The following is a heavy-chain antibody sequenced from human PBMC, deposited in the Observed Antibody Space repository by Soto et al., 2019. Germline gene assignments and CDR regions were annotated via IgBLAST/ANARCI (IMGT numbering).Heavy chain of an antibody. D-gene: IGHD2-2*01. CDR2: INHSGST. CDR1: GGSFSGYY. CDR3: ASSTPPSPYYYYYYRDV. J-gene: IGHJ6*03. V-gene: IGHV4-34*01. Sequence: SETLSLTCAVYGGSFSGYYWSWIRQPPGKGLEWIGEINHSGSTNYNPSLKSRVTISVDTSKNQFSLKLSSVTAADTAVYYCASSTPPSPYYYYYYRDVWGKGTTVTVSS.